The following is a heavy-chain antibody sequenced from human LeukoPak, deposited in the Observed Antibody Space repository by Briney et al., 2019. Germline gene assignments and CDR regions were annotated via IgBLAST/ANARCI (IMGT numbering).Heavy chain of an antibody. CDR3: ARVPREWELLRGFRFDP. V-gene: IGHV1-69-2*01. Sequence: ASVKVSCKVSGYTFTDYYMHWVQQAPGKGLEWMGLVDPEDGETIYAEKFQGRVTITTDESTSTAYMELSSLRSEDTAVYYCARVPREWELLRGFRFDPWGQGTLVTVSS. CDR2: VDPEDGET. CDR1: GYTFTDYY. D-gene: IGHD1-26*01. J-gene: IGHJ5*02.